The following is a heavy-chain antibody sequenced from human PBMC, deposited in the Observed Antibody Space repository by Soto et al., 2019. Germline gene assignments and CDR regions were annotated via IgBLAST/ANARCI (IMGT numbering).Heavy chain of an antibody. Sequence: SETLSLTCTVSGGSISSSSYYWGWIRQPPGKGLEWIGSIYHSGSTYYNPSLKSRVTISVDTSKNQFSLKLSSVTAADTAVYYCARTYGDYGKDDAFDIWGQGTMVTVSS. V-gene: IGHV4-39*01. J-gene: IGHJ3*02. D-gene: IGHD4-17*01. CDR3: ARTYGDYGKDDAFDI. CDR1: GGSISSSSYY. CDR2: IYHSGST.